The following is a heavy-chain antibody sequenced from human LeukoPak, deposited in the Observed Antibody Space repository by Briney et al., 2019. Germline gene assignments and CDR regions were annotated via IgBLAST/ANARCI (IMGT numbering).Heavy chain of an antibody. CDR2: ISSSRTYV. CDR1: GFPFSSYS. CDR3: AKGALDPVSQDYYYYMDV. Sequence: KPGGSLRLSCAASGFPFSSYSMNWVRQAPGKGLEWVSSISSSRTYVYYADSVKGRFTISRDNAKNTLYLQMNSLRAEDTAVYYCAKGALDPVSQDYYYYMDVWGKGTTVTISS. D-gene: IGHD2/OR15-2a*01. V-gene: IGHV3-21*01. J-gene: IGHJ6*03.